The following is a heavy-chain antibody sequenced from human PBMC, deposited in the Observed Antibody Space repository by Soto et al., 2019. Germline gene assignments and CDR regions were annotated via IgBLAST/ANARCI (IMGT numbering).Heavy chain of an antibody. D-gene: IGHD2-21*01. CDR2: IYYSGTT. CDR3: ARRGESYPSLDP. CDR1: GGSISPYY. Sequence: PSETLSLTCTVSGGSISPYYWAWIRQSPGKGLEWIGYIYYSGTTSYNPSLKSRVTLSLETSKSQFSLRLSSVTASDTAVYYCARRGESYPSLDPWGQGTLVTVSS. V-gene: IGHV4-59*08. J-gene: IGHJ5*02.